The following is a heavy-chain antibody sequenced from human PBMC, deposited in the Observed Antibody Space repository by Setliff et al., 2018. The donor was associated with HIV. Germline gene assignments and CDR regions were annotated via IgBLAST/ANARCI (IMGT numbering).Heavy chain of an antibody. CDR2: IYNSGYS. CDR1: GVSISNYY. J-gene: IGHJ4*02. CDR3: AKGAGFYGDYTFDH. Sequence: SETLSLTCEVSGVSISNYYWSWIRQPPGKGLEWIGYIYNSGYSNSKPSLKSRVTISLDTSKNHFSLKLSSVTAADTAVYYCAKGAGFYGDYTFDHWGQGRQVTVSS. V-gene: IGHV4-59*01. D-gene: IGHD4-17*01.